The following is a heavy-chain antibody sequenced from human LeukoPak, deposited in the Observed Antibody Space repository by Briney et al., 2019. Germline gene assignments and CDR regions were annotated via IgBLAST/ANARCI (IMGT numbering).Heavy chain of an antibody. D-gene: IGHD5-12*01. J-gene: IGHJ4*02. CDR3: ARGRLRVDY. Sequence: SETLSLTCAVYGGSFSGYYWSWIRQPPGKGLEWIGEINHSGSTNYNPSLKSRVTISVDTSKNQFSLKLSSVTAADTAVYYCARGRLRVDYWGQGTLVTVSS. CDR1: GGSFSGYY. CDR2: INHSGST. V-gene: IGHV4-34*01.